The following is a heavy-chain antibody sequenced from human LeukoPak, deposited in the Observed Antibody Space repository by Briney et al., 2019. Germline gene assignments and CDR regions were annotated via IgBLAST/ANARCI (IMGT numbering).Heavy chain of an antibody. V-gene: IGHV1-69*06. D-gene: IGHD5-12*01. J-gene: IGHJ4*02. Sequence: SSVKVSRKASGGTFSSYAISGVRQAPGQGLEWMGGIIPIFGKANYAQKFQGRVTITADKSTSTAYMELSSLRSEDTAVYYCARTRGYSGYEGDYWGQGTLVTVSS. CDR2: IIPIFGKA. CDR3: ARTRGYSGYEGDY. CDR1: GGTFSSYA.